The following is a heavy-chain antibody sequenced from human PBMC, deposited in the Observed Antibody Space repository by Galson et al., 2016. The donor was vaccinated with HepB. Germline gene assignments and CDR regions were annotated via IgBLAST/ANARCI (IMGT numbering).Heavy chain of an antibody. D-gene: IGHD2-15*01. Sequence: SVKVSCKASGYSFTAYYLHWVRQVPGQGLEWMGRVTPESGVTIYAQKFQGRVTMTRDTSISTVYMEMTSPRIDDTAVYYCASLGYSSGWYGHRGQGTLVTVSS. V-gene: IGHV1-2*06. CDR2: VTPESGVT. CDR1: GYSFTAYY. CDR3: ASLGYSSGWYGH. J-gene: IGHJ5*02.